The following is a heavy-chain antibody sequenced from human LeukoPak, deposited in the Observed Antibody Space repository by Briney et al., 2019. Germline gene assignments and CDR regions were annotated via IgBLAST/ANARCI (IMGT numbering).Heavy chain of an antibody. CDR3: ARQRFWISYPFDF. CDR2: FLYGGNT. V-gene: IGHV4-39*01. J-gene: IGHJ4*02. CDR1: GASVTSSNYF. D-gene: IGHD3-3*01. Sequence: SETLSLTCTVAGASVTSSNYFWAWIRQPPGKGLEWIGSFLYGGNTNYNPSLKSRATISVDTSKKAFSLNLGSVTAADTALYYCARQRFWISYPFDFWGPGIRVTISS.